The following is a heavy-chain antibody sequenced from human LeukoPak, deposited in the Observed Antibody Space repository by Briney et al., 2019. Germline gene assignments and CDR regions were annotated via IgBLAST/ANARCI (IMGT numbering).Heavy chain of an antibody. CDR1: GGSISSYY. D-gene: IGHD4-17*01. Sequence: SETLSLTCTVSGGSISSYYWSWIRQPPGKGLEWIGYIYYSGSTNYNPSLKSRVTISVDTSKNQFSLKLSSVTAAGTAVYYCARHDYYGDHKIDYWGQGTLVTVSS. V-gene: IGHV4-59*08. CDR3: ARHDYYGDHKIDY. CDR2: IYYSGST. J-gene: IGHJ4*02.